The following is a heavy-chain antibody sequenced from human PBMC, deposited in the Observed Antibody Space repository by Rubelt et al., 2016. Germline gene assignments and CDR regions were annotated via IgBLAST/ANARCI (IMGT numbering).Heavy chain of an antibody. V-gene: IGHV4-39*07. J-gene: IGHJ4*02. CDR2: ISYTETT. CDR3: ARDSLTQLKGVPLDS. D-gene: IGHD1-1*01. CDR1: GASISSNTYY. Sequence: QLQLQESGPGLVKPSETLSLICTVSGASISSNTYYWGWIRQPPGKGLEWIGTISYTETTYYNPSLKGRITITIDTSKNQCSRILGSVTAADTATYYCARDSLTQLKGVPLDSWGQGTPVSVSS.